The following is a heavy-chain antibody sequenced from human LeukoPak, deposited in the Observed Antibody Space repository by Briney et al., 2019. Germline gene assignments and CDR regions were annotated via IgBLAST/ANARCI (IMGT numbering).Heavy chain of an antibody. D-gene: IGHD3-22*01. Sequence: ASETLSLTCAVYGGSFSGYYWSWIRQPPGKGLEWIGEINHSGSTNYNPSLKSRVTISVDTSKNQFSLKLSSVTAADTAVYYCARTPNYYYDSSGYYLPDYWGQGTLVTVSS. J-gene: IGHJ4*02. V-gene: IGHV4-34*01. CDR1: GGSFSGYY. CDR2: INHSGST. CDR3: ARTPNYYYDSSGYYLPDY.